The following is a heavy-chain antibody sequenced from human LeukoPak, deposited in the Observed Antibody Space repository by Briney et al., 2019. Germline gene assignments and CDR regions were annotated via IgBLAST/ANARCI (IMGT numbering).Heavy chain of an antibody. CDR3: GRDVEGFGNNWFDP. CDR1: GGSINRYD. V-gene: IGHV4-4*07. J-gene: IGHJ5*02. CDR2: IYTSGST. Sequence: PSETLSLTCTVSGGSINRYDWMCTRQPAGKGRVGIGRIYTSGSTNYNPSLKSRVTMSEATSKNQFSQKLSSVRAADTAVYYRGRDVEGFGNNWFDPWGQGTLVTVCS. D-gene: IGHD3-3*01.